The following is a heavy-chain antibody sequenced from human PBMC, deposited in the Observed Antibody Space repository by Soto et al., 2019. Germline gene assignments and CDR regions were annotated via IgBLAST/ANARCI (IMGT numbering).Heavy chain of an antibody. Sequence: LRRSCAASGFTFIIYSMNVVRQARWKGLEGVSSISSSSSYIYYADSLKGRFTISRDNAKNSLYLQVNSLRAEDTAVYYCARAYCRGGSCYSGDLFDYWGQGTLVTVSS. CDR3: ARAYCRGGSCYSGDLFDY. CDR1: GFTFIIYS. J-gene: IGHJ4*02. D-gene: IGHD2-15*01. CDR2: ISSSSSYI. V-gene: IGHV3-21*01.